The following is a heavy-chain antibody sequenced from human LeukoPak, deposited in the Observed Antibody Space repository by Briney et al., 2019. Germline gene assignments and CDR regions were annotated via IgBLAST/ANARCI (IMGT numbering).Heavy chain of an antibody. CDR3: ARESGDNFDD. D-gene: IGHD2-15*01. CDR2: ISSSSSYI. CDR1: GFTFSSYA. Sequence: GGSLRLSCAASGFTFSSYAMSWVRQAPGKGLEWVSSISSSSSYIYYADSVKGRFTISRDNAKNSLYLQMNSLRAEDTAVYYCARESGDNFDDWGQGTLVTVSS. V-gene: IGHV3-21*01. J-gene: IGHJ4*01.